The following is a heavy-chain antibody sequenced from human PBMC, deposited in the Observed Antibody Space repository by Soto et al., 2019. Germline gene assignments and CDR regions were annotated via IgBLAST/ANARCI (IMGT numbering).Heavy chain of an antibody. D-gene: IGHD2-8*01. CDR1: GFTFSTYA. J-gene: IGHJ6*03. CDR3: AGRYCCNSVFCTTNYYYIDV. V-gene: IGHV3-23*01. Sequence: EVQLLDSGGGLVQPGGSLRLSCAASGFTFSTYAMTWVRQAPGKGLEWVSTLTPSGGNTYYADSVQGRFTISRDNSMNTLYLQMMSLRAADTAVYYCAGRYCCNSVFCTTNYYYIDVWGEGTTVTVSS. CDR2: LTPSGGNT.